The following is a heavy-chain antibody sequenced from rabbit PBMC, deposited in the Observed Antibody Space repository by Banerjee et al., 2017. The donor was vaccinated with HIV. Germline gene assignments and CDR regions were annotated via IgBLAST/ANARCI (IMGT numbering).Heavy chain of an antibody. CDR2: IHAGSSDNT. J-gene: IGHJ4*01. Sequence: QSLEESGGDLVKPGASLTLTCTASGFSFSSNAMCWVRQAPGKGLEWIACIHAGSSDNTYYATWAKGRFTISKTSSTTVTLQMTSLTAADTATYFCARGGLYAGDGYALWGPGTLVTVS. D-gene: IGHD4-2*01. V-gene: IGHV1S40*01. CDR1: GFSFSSNA. CDR3: ARGGLYAGDGYAL.